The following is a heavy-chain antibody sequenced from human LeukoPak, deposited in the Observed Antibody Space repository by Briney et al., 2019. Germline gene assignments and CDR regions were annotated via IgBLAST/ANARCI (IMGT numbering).Heavy chain of an antibody. CDR2: IYYSGST. D-gene: IGHD3-22*01. CDR1: GGSISSGGYY. J-gene: IGHJ6*02. V-gene: IGHV4-31*03. Sequence: SETLSLTCTVSGGSISSGGYYWSWIRQHPGKGLEWIGYIYYSGSTYYNPSLKSRVTISVDTSKNQFSLKLSSVTAADTAVYYCARDRSDYYDSSGYFVNYYYYGMDVWGQGTTVTVSS. CDR3: ARDRSDYYDSSGYFVNYYYYGMDV.